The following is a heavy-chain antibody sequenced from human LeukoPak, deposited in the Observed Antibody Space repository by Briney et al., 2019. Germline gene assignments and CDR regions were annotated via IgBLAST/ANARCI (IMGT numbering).Heavy chain of an antibody. CDR3: AGVDIVATAQPFDY. J-gene: IGHJ4*02. Sequence: SQTLSLTCAISGDSVSSNSAAWNWIRQSPSRGLEWLGRTYYRSKWYNDYAVSVKSRITINPDTSKNQFSLQLNSVTPEDTAVYYCAGVDIVATAQPFDYWGQGTLVTVSS. CDR1: GDSVSSNSAA. CDR2: TYYRSKWYN. D-gene: IGHD5-12*01. V-gene: IGHV6-1*01.